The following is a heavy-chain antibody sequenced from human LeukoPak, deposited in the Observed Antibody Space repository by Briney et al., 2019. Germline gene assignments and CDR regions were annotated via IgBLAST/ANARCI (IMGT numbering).Heavy chain of an antibody. Sequence: PGGSLRLSCAASGFTFSGYGMHWVRQAPGKGLEWVAFIRYDGSNKYYADSVKGRFTISRDNSKNTLYLQMNSLRAEDTAVYYCAKDAELLWFGEAGFGSYFDYWGQGTLVTVSS. CDR2: IRYDGSNK. CDR3: AKDAELLWFGEAGFGSYFDY. V-gene: IGHV3-30*02. CDR1: GFTFSGYG. J-gene: IGHJ4*02. D-gene: IGHD3-10*01.